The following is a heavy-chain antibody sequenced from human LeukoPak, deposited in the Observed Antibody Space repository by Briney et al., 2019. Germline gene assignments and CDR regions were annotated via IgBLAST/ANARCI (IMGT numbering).Heavy chain of an antibody. CDR3: VKDQGSSGYYFGTLDY. CDR2: ISGSGNII. J-gene: IGHJ4*02. CDR1: GFTFSSYA. Sequence: GGSLRLSFAASGFTFSSYAMSWVRQAPGKGLEWVSSISGSGNIIDYTDSVKGRFTISRDNSKNTLYLQMNSLRAEDTAVYYCVKDQGSSGYYFGTLDYWGQGTLVTVSS. D-gene: IGHD3-22*01. V-gene: IGHV3-23*01.